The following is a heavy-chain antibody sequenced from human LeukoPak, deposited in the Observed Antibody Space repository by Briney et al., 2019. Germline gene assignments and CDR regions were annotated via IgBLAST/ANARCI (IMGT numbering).Heavy chain of an antibody. V-gene: IGHV3-48*03. CDR3: ARGGSSGYHYNAFDI. CDR2: ISISGTTV. CDR1: GFSFSGHE. D-gene: IGHD3-22*01. J-gene: IGHJ3*02. Sequence: PGGSLRLSCAAPGFSFSGHEMNWVRQAPGKGLEWVSYISISGTTVFYADSVKGRFTISRDNSRPSLYLQMNSLRAEDTAVYYCARGGSSGYHYNAFDIWGLGTMVTVSS.